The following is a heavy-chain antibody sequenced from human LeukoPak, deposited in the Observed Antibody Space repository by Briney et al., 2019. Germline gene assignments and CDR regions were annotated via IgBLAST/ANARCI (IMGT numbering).Heavy chain of an antibody. CDR3: ARGGYYGSGNDFRFDP. J-gene: IGHJ5*02. Sequence: SETLSLTCTVSGGSMSSYFWSWIRQPPGKGPEWIGYIYHSGSTHYNPSLKSRVTISVDTSKNQFSLKLSSVTAADTAVYYCARGGYYGSGNDFRFDPWGQGTLVTVSS. CDR2: IYHSGST. D-gene: IGHD3-10*01. V-gene: IGHV4-59*01. CDR1: GGSMSSYF.